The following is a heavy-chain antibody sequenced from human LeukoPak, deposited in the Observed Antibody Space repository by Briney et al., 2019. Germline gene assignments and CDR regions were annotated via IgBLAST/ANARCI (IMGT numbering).Heavy chain of an antibody. CDR3: ARVVVVPAATGHAFDI. CDR2: MYYSGST. D-gene: IGHD2-2*01. V-gene: IGHV4-30-4*01. Sequence: PSETLSLTCTVSGGSISSGDSYWSWIRQPPGKGLEWIGYMYYSGSTYYNPSLKSRVTISVDTSKNQFSLKLSSVTAADTAGYYCARVVVVPAATGHAFDIWGQGTMVTVSS. J-gene: IGHJ3*02. CDR1: GGSISSGDSY.